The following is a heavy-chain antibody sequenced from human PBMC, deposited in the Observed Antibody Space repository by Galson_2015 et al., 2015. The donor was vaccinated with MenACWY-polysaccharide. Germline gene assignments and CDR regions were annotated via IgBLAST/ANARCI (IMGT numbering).Heavy chain of an antibody. CDR1: GFSFSTYW. Sequence: SLRLSCAASGFSFSTYWMHWVRHAPGKGLVWVSRINADGSATDYADSVRGRFTISRDNAKNTLYLEMNSLRAEDTAVYYCTKAGAKYCRGSTCSFSWFDPWGQGTLVTVSS. CDR2: INADGSAT. D-gene: IGHD2-8*02. CDR3: TKAGAKYCRGSTCSFSWFDP. J-gene: IGHJ5*02. V-gene: IGHV3-74*01.